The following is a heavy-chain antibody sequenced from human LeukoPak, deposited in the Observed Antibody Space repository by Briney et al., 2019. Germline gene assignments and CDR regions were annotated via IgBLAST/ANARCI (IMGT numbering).Heavy chain of an antibody. Sequence: ASVKVSCKASGYTFTNYGLSWARQAPGQGLEWMGWISTYNGNTNYAQKLQGRVTMTTDTSTSTAYMELRSLRSDDTAVYYCASFEYSSSKGWGQGTMVTVSS. CDR1: GYTFTNYG. D-gene: IGHD6-6*01. CDR2: ISTYNGNT. CDR3: ASFEYSSSKG. J-gene: IGHJ3*01. V-gene: IGHV1-18*01.